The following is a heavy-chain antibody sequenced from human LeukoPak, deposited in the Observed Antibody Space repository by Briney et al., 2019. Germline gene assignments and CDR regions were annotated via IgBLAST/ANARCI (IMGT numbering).Heavy chain of an antibody. CDR2: IYPGDSGT. CDR1: GYSFPSYC. Sequence: GESLHISCKVSGYSFPSYCIGWVRQMPWKGLECMGIIYPGDSGTTYSPSFQGQVTISVDTSINAAYLQWSSLQASDTAMYYCGMSGDRVPLQDDVFDVWGQGTMVTVST. V-gene: IGHV5-51*01. J-gene: IGHJ3*01. CDR3: GMSGDRVPLQDDVFDV. D-gene: IGHD1-26*01.